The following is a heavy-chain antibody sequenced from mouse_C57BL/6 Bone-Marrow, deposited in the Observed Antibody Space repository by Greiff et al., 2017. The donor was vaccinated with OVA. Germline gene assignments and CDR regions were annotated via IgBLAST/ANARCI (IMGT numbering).Heavy chain of an antibody. Sequence: LVESGAELVKPGASVKLSCTASGFNIKDYYMHWVKQRTEQGLEWIGRIDPEDGETKYAPKFQGKATITADTSSNTAYLQLSSQTSEDTAVYYCARVVYYDGSSPWFAYWGQGTLVTVSA. D-gene: IGHD1-1*01. CDR1: GFNIKDYY. CDR2: IDPEDGET. J-gene: IGHJ3*01. CDR3: ARVVYYDGSSPWFAY. V-gene: IGHV14-2*01.